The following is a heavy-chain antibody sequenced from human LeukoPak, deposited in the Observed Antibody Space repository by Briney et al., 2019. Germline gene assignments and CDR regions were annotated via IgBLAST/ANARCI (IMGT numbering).Heavy chain of an antibody. J-gene: IGHJ2*01. D-gene: IGHD3-22*01. CDR2: IYHSGST. CDR1: GGSISSYY. V-gene: IGHV4-59*12. CDR3: ARDRMNYYDSSGYSYWYFDL. Sequence: SETLSLTCTVSGGSISSYYWSWIRQPPGKGLEWIGYIYHSGSTYYNPSLKSRVTISVDRSKNQFSLKLSSVTAADTAVYYCARDRMNYYDSSGYSYWYFDLWGRGTLVTVSS.